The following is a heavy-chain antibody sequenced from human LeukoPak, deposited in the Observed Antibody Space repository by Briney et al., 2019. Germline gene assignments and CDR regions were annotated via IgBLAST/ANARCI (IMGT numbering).Heavy chain of an antibody. CDR1: GYTFTGYY. D-gene: IGHD2-15*01. Sequence: ASVKVSCKASGYTFTGYYMHWVRQAPGQGLEWMGWISAYNGNTNYAQKLQGRVTMTTDTSTSTAYMELRSLRSDDTAVYYCARDRGWYFDYWGQGTLVTVSP. CDR3: ARDRGWYFDY. V-gene: IGHV1-18*04. J-gene: IGHJ4*02. CDR2: ISAYNGNT.